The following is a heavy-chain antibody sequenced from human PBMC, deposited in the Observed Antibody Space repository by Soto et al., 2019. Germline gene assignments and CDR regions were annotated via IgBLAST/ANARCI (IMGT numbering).Heavy chain of an antibody. CDR3: ASHPGYCRGTSCYGYYTMDV. V-gene: IGHV4-30-2*01. CDR2: IYHSGST. Sequence: PSETLSLTYALSGGSISSGGYAWSWIRQPPGKGLEWIGYIYHSGSTYYNPSLKSRVTISVDTSKTQFSLKLSSVTAADTAVYSCASHPGYCRGTSCYGYYTMDVWGQGTTVSVSS. D-gene: IGHD2-2*01. CDR1: GGSISSGGYA. J-gene: IGHJ6*02.